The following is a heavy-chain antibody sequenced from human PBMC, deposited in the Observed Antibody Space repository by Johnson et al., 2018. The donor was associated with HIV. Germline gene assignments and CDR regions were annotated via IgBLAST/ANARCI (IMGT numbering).Heavy chain of an antibody. CDR2: ISGSGGST. D-gene: IGHD3-16*01. CDR3: AKDRGRTDVLSSDAFDI. J-gene: IGHJ3*02. Sequence: AQLVESGGGLVQPGGSLRLSCAASGFTFSSYAMSWVRQAPGKGLEWVSAISGSGGSTYYADSVKGRFTISRDNSKNTLYLQMNSLRAEDTAVYYWAKDRGRTDVLSSDAFDIWGQGTMVIVSS. CDR1: GFTFSSYA. V-gene: IGHV3-23*04.